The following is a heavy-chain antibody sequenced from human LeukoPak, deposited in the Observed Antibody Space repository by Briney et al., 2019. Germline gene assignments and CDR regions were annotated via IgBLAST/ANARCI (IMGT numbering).Heavy chain of an antibody. CDR3: ARVGRSDILTGYYRSFDY. J-gene: IGHJ4*02. D-gene: IGHD3-9*01. V-gene: IGHV1-69*01. CDR1: GGTFSSYA. CDR2: IIPIFGTA. Sequence: SVKVSCKASGGTFSSYAISWVRQAPGQGLEWMGGIIPIFGTANYAQKFQGRVTITADESTSTAYKELSSLRSEDTAVYYCARVGRSDILTGYYRSFDYWGQGTLVTVSS.